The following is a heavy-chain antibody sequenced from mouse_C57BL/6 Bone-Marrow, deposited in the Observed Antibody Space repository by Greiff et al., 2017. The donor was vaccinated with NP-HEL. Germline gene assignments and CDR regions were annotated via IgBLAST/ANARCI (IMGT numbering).Heavy chain of an antibody. Sequence: VQLQQSGPELVKPGDSVKISCKASGYSFTGYFMNWVMQSHGKSLEWIGRINPYNGDTFYNQKFKGKPTLTVDKSSSTAHMELRSLTSEDSAVYYCARGITMPQGYFDVWGTGTTVTVSS. D-gene: IGHD1-1*02. J-gene: IGHJ1*03. CDR1: GYSFTGYF. CDR3: ARGITMPQGYFDV. V-gene: IGHV1-20*01. CDR2: INPYNGDT.